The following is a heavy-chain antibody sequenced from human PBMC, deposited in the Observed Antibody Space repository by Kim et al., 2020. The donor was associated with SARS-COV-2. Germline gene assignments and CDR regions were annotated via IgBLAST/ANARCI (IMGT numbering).Heavy chain of an antibody. CDR1: GGTFRSYA. D-gene: IGHD3-16*01. J-gene: IGHJ5*02. Sequence: SVKVSFKASGGTFRSYAISWVRQAPGQGLEWMGGIIPIFGTPNYAQKFQGRVTFTADESASTAYMEMSSLISEDTAVYYCARSPITYKNLFDPWGQGTLVTVSS. V-gene: IGHV1-69*13. CDR3: ARSPITYKNLFDP. CDR2: IIPIFGTP.